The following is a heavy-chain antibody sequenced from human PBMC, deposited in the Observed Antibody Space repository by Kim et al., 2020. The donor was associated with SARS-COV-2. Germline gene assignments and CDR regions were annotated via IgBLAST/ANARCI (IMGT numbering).Heavy chain of an antibody. CDR3: AIVPISNVVTRD. J-gene: IGHJ4*02. Sequence: YSAGSVKGRITISRDNAKTSLFLQMNSLRDEDTALYYCAIVPISNVVTRDWGQGTLVTVSS. D-gene: IGHD2-21*02. V-gene: IGHV3-48*02.